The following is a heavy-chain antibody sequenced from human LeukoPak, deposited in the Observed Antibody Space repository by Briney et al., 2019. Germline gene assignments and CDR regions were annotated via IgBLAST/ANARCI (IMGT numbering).Heavy chain of an antibody. CDR2: IKDDGTVK. V-gene: IGHV3-7*02. J-gene: IGHJ4*02. D-gene: IGHD3-22*01. CDR1: GFTFSTYG. Sequence: GGSLRLSCAASGFTFSTYGMTWVRQAPGKGLEWVADIKDDGTVKYYVDSVKGRFTISRDNSKNTLYLQMNSLRAEDTAVYYCAKAQNYYDCSGPIDYWGQGTLVTVSS. CDR3: AKAQNYYDCSGPIDY.